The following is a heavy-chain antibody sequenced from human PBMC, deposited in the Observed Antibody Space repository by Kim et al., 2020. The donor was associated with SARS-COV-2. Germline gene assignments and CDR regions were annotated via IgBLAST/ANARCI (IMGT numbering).Heavy chain of an antibody. CDR3: GRAGSGSYVAWFDP. D-gene: IGHD1-26*01. J-gene: IGHJ5*02. V-gene: IGHV3-30*01. Sequence: ADSVKGRFTITRDNSKNARYLQMNSRRAEDTAVYYCGRAGSGSYVAWFDPWGQGTLVTVSS.